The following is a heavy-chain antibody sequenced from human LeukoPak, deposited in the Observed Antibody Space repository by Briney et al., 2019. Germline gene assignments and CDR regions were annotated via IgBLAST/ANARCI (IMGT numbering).Heavy chain of an antibody. Sequence: GGSLRLSWAASGCTLSNYAVSWVRQAPGKRLEWVSIISDRGDTYYADSVKGRFTISRDNSKNILYLQMNSLTAEDTAVYYCAKRGYGDNGGYFDSWGQGTLVTVSS. D-gene: IGHD4-17*01. J-gene: IGHJ4*02. CDR3: AKRGYGDNGGYFDS. CDR1: GCTLSNYA. CDR2: ISDRGDT. V-gene: IGHV3-23*01.